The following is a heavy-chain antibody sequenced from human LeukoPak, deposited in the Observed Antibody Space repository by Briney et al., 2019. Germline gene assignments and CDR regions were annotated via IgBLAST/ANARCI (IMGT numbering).Heavy chain of an antibody. CDR3: AKQIVVVPIFDY. J-gene: IGHJ4*02. D-gene: IGHD3-22*01. Sequence: GGPLSLSCAVSGFPFSDFAMSWVRQAPGKGLEWVSTISGSGGSTYYADSVKGRFTISRDNSKNTLYLQMNSLRAEDTAVYYCAKQIVVVPIFDYWGQGTLVTVSS. V-gene: IGHV3-23*01. CDR1: GFPFSDFA. CDR2: ISGSGGST.